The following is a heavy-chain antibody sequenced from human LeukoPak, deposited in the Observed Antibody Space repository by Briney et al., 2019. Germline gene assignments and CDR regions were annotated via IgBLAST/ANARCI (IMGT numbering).Heavy chain of an antibody. CDR1: GGTFSSYA. CDR3: ASRKDIVVVPAAINYDYYMDV. CDR2: IIPIFGTA. V-gene: IGHV1-69*01. Sequence: GSSVKVSCKASGGTFSSYAISWVRQAPGQGLEWMGGIIPIFGTANYAQKFQGRVTITADESTSTAYMELSSLRSEDTAVYYCASRKDIVVVPAAINYDYYMDVWGKGTTVTVSS. D-gene: IGHD2-2*01. J-gene: IGHJ6*03.